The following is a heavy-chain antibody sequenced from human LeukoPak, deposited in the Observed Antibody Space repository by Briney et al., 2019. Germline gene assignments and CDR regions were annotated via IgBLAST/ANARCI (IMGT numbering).Heavy chain of an antibody. V-gene: IGHV1-69*01. CDR3: AREKATVTTSGAFDI. CDR2: IIPIFGTA. Sequence: GSSVKVSCKASGGTFSSYAISWVREAPGQGLEWMGGIIPIFGTANYAQKFQGRVTITADESTSTAYMELSSLRSEDTAVYYCAREKATVTTSGAFDIWGQGTMVTVS. J-gene: IGHJ3*02. CDR1: GGTFSSYA. D-gene: IGHD4-17*01.